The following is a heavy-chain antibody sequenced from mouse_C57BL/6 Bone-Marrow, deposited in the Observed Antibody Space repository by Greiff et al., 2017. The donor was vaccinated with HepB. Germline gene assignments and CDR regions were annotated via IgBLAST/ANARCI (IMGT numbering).Heavy chain of an antibody. CDR3: ARSDDGYYQDFDY. Sequence: VQLQQPGAELVKPGASVKMSCKASGYTFTSYWITWVKQRPGQGLEWIGDIYPGSGSTNYNEKFKSKATLTVDTSSSTAYMQLSSLTSEDSAVYYCARSDDGYYQDFDYWGQGTTLTVSS. CDR2: IYPGSGST. CDR1: GYTFTSYW. D-gene: IGHD2-3*01. J-gene: IGHJ2*01. V-gene: IGHV1-55*01.